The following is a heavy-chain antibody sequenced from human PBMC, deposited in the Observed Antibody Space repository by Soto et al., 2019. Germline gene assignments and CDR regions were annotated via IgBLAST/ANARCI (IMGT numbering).Heavy chain of an antibody. CDR1: GGTLSSYT. Sequence: ASVKVCCKESGGTLSSYTSSWVRQAPGQGLEWMGRIIPILGIANYAQKFQGRVTITADKSTSTAYMELSSLRSEDTAVYYCARDAQYSSSWYKPFDYWGQGTLVTVSS. J-gene: IGHJ4*02. D-gene: IGHD6-13*01. CDR2: IIPILGIA. V-gene: IGHV1-69*04. CDR3: ARDAQYSSSWYKPFDY.